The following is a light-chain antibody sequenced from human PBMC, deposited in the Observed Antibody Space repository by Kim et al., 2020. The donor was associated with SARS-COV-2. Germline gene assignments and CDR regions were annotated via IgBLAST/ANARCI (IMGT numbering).Light chain of an antibody. CDR3: QQFENLPRT. CDR2: DAS. CDR1: QDIKNY. V-gene: IGKV1-33*01. Sequence: SASVGDRVTITCQASQDIKNYLNWYQQKPGKAPKLLIYDASNLKTGVPSRFSGSGSGTDFTFTITSLQPEDIATYYCQQFENLPRTFGQGTKLEI. J-gene: IGKJ2*02.